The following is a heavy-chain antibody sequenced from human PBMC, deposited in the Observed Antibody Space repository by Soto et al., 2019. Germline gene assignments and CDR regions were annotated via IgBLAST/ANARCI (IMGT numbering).Heavy chain of an antibody. D-gene: IGHD6-19*01. Sequence: QSQTLSLTCAISGDSVSSNSAAWNWIRQSPSRGLEWLGRTYYRSKWYNDYAVSVKSRITINPDTSKNQFSLQLNSVTPEDTAVYYCARLYSSGWYYYYYGMDVWGQGTTVTVSS. CDR1: GDSVSSNSAA. CDR2: TYYRSKWYN. J-gene: IGHJ6*02. CDR3: ARLYSSGWYYYYYGMDV. V-gene: IGHV6-1*01.